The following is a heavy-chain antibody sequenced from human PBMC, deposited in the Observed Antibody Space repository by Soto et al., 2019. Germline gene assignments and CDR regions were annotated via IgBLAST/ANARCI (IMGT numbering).Heavy chain of an antibody. CDR3: ARDHQNPGMKNIVATKFDY. CDR2: IKQDGSEK. CDR1: GFTFSSYW. V-gene: IGHV3-7*01. D-gene: IGHD5-12*01. J-gene: IGHJ4*02. Sequence: EVQLVESGGGLVQPGGSLRLSCAASGFTFSSYWMSWVRQAPGKGLEWVANIKQDGSEKYYVDSVKGRFTISRDNAKNSLYLQMNSLRAEDTAVYYCARDHQNPGMKNIVATKFDYWGQGTLVTVSS.